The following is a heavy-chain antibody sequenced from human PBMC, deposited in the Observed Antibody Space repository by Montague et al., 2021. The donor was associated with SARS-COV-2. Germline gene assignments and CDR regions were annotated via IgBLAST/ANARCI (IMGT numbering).Heavy chain of an antibody. CDR1: GGSIITSNYY. CDR3: ARHVGRGAGAMDWFDP. Sequence: SETLSLTCTVSGGSIITSNYYWGWLRQPPGKGLKWIGRVDYSGSTTYNPSLTSRVTISVDTSKNQFSLKLTSVTAADTAVYYCARHVGRGAGAMDWFDPWGQGALVTVSS. J-gene: IGHJ5*02. D-gene: IGHD2-2*01. CDR2: VDYSGST. V-gene: IGHV4-39*01.